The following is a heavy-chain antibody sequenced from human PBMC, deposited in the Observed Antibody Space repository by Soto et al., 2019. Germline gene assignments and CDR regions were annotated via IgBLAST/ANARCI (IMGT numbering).Heavy chain of an antibody. CDR1: GGSFSGYY. J-gene: IGHJ5*02. Sequence: QVQLQQWGAGLLKPSETLSLTCAVYGGSFSGYYWSWIRQPPGKGLEWIGEINHSGSTNYNPSLKSRGTISVGTSKNQFSLKLSSVNAADTAVYYCARVRRDYYGSGRAGWFDPWGQGTLVTVSS. CDR2: INHSGST. D-gene: IGHD3-10*01. CDR3: ARVRRDYYGSGRAGWFDP. V-gene: IGHV4-34*01.